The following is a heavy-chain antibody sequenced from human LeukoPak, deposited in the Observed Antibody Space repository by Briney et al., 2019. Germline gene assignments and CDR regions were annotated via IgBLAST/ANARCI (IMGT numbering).Heavy chain of an antibody. D-gene: IGHD6-19*01. CDR1: GGSFSGYY. V-gene: IGHV4-34*01. J-gene: IGHJ4*02. CDR3: ARGQSGWYFY. CDR2: INHSGST. Sequence: PSETLSLTCAVYGGSFSGYYWSWIRQPPGKGLEWIGEINHSGSTNYNPSLRSRVTISVDTSKNQFSLKLSSVTAADTAVYYCARGQSGWYFYWGQGTLVTVSS.